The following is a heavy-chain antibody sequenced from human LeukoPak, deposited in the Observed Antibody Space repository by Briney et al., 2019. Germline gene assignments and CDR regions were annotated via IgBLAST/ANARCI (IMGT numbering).Heavy chain of an antibody. CDR1: GYSLTTYA. Sequence: ASVKVSCKASGYSLTTYAISWVRQAPGQGLEWMGWISAYNGNTNYAQKLQGRVTMTTDTSTSTAYMELRSLRSDDTAVYYCARDTDPFDYWGQGTLVTVSS. J-gene: IGHJ4*02. CDR3: ARDTDPFDY. V-gene: IGHV1-18*01. CDR2: ISAYNGNT.